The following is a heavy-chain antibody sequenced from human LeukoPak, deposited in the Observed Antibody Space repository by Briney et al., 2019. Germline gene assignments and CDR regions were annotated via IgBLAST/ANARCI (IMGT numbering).Heavy chain of an antibody. CDR2: ISSSGSTI. V-gene: IGHV3-48*03. CDR1: GFTFSSYE. CDR3: ARGWMQLWFFDY. Sequence: GGSLRLSCAASGFTFSSYEMNWVRQAPGKGLEWVSYISSSGSTIYYADSVKGRFTISRDNAKNSLYLQMNSLRAEDTAVYYCARGWMQLWFFDYWGQGTLVTVSS. J-gene: IGHJ4*02. D-gene: IGHD5-18*01.